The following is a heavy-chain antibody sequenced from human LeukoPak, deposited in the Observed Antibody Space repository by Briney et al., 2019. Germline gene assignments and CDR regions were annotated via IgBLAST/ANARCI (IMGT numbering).Heavy chain of an antibody. CDR1: GFTFSSNN. J-gene: IGHJ4*02. CDR3: ARAWAWAIDY. V-gene: IGHV3-48*02. D-gene: IGHD3-16*01. CDR2: ISPGTSTI. Sequence: GGSLRLSCAASGFTFSSNNMIWVRQAPGKGLESVSYISPGTSTIFYADSVKGRFTISRDNAKNSLYLQMNSLRDEDTAVYYCARAWAWAIDYSGQGTLVTVSS.